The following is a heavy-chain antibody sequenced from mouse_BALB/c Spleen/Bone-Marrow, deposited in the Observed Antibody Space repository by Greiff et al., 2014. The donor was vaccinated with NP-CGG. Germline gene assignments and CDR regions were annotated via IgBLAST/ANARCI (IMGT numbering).Heavy chain of an antibody. CDR2: IDTSDSYT. CDR3: AREGYGNSYAMDY. CDR1: GYTFTDYW. Sequence: QVQLQQSGAELVMPGASVKMPCKASGYTFTDYWMHWVKQRPGQGLEWIGAIDTSDSYTSYNQKFKGKATLTVDESSSTAYMQLSSLTSEDSAVYYCAREGYGNSYAMDYWGQGTSVTVSS. V-gene: IGHV1-69*01. J-gene: IGHJ4*01. D-gene: IGHD2-1*01.